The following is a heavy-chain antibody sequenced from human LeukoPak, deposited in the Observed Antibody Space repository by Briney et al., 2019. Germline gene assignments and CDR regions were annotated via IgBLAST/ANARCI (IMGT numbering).Heavy chain of an antibody. Sequence: GGSPRLSCAASGFTFSDYAMTWVRQAPGKGLEWVSSITTNGVSANYADSVKGRFTISRDNSKNTLYLQMNSLRAEDTALYYCAKLTPASNYWGQGTLVTVSS. D-gene: IGHD2-15*01. CDR1: GFTFSDYA. V-gene: IGHV3-23*01. J-gene: IGHJ4*02. CDR2: ITTNGVSA. CDR3: AKLTPASNY.